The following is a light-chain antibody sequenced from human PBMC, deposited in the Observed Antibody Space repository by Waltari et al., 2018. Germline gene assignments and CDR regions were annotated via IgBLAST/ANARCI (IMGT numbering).Light chain of an antibody. V-gene: IGLV1-40*01. CDR2: GNR. CDR3: QSYDSNLSGYV. Sequence: QSVLTQPPSVSGAPGQTVTISCTGSSSNIGAGYDVHWYQQLPGAAPKLLTPGNRNRPSGVPDRFFGFNSDTSASLAITGLQAEDEADYYCQSYDSNLSGYVFGTGTKVSVL. J-gene: IGLJ1*01. CDR1: SSNIGAGYD.